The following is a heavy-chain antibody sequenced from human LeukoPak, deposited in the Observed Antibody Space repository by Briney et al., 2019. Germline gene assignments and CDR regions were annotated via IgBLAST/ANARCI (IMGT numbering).Heavy chain of an antibody. D-gene: IGHD1-14*01. V-gene: IGHV3-53*01. CDR1: GFTVTRCH. CDR2: IYSDGNI. J-gene: IGHJ4*02. Sequence: PGGSLRLSCAASGFTVTRCHMSWIRQAPGKGLEWVSLIYSDGNIHYADSVKGRFTISRDISKNALYLQMNSLRVEDTAVYYCVRADNGFDQWGQGALVTVSS. CDR3: VRADNGFDQ.